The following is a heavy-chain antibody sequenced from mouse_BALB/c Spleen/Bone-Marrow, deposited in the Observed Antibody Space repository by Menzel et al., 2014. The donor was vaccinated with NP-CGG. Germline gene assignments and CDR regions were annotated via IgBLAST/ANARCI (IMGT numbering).Heavy chain of an antibody. CDR2: VNPYNGDT. Sequence: VQLQQSGPELVKPGASVKISCKASGYSFTGYFMNWVKQSHGKSLEWIGRVNPYNGDTFYNQKFKGKATLTVDKSSSTAHMERLSLTAEDSAVYYGGSGPAWFAYWGQGTPVTVSA. CDR1: GYSFTGYF. CDR3: GSGPAWFAY. V-gene: IGHV1-37*01. J-gene: IGHJ3*01.